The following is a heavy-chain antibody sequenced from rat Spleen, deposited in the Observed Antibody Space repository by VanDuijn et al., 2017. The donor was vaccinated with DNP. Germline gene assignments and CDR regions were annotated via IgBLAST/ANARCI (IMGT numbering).Heavy chain of an antibody. D-gene: IGHD1-9*01. V-gene: IGHV5S10*01. CDR1: GFPFSDYN. J-gene: IGHJ4*01. CDR2: IIYDGSRT. Sequence: EVQLVESGGGLVQPGRSLKLSCAASGFPFSDYNIAWVRQAPKEGLEWVATIIYDGSRTYYRDSVKGRFTIPRDNAKSTLYLQMDSLRSEDTATYYCASTYYGYSYAMDAWGQGTSVTVSS. CDR3: ASTYYGYSYAMDA.